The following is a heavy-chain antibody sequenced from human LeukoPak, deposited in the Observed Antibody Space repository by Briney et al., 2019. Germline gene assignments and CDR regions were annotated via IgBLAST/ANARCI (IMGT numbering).Heavy chain of an antibody. J-gene: IGHJ4*02. CDR2: IYPGDSDT. D-gene: IGHD6-19*01. CDR3: ARRGDMYIAVAGPFDY. CDR1: GYSFTSYW. V-gene: IGHV5-51*01. Sequence: GESLKISCKGSGYSFTSYWIGWVRQMPGKGLEWMGIIYPGDSDTRYSPSFQGQVTISADKSISTAYLQWSSLKASDTAMYHCARRGDMYIAVAGPFDYWGQGTLVTVSS.